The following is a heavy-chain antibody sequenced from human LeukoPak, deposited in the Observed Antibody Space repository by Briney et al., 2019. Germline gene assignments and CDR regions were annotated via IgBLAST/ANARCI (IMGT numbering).Heavy chain of an antibody. V-gene: IGHV4-30-4*01. Sequence: SQTLSLTCTVSGGSISSGDYYWSRIRQPPGKGLEWIGYIYYSGSTYYNPSLKSRVTISVDTSKNQFSLKLSSVTAADTAVFYCATYYGDYEFGERNDYWGQGTLVTVSS. D-gene: IGHD4-17*01. J-gene: IGHJ4*02. CDR2: IYYSGST. CDR1: GGSISSGDYY. CDR3: ATYYGDYEFGERNDY.